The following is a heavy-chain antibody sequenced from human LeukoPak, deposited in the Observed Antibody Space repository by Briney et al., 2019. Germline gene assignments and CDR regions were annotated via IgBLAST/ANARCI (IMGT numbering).Heavy chain of an antibody. V-gene: IGHV4-39*01. D-gene: IGHD1-1*01. Sequence: SETLSLTCTVSGGSISSSSYYWGWIRQPPGRALEWIGSIYYSGNTYYNPSLKSRVTISLDTSKNQFSLKLTSVTAADTAVYYCATLRLVNEGGFDYWGQGALDTVSS. CDR3: ATLRLVNEGGFDY. CDR2: IYYSGNT. J-gene: IGHJ4*02. CDR1: GGSISSSSYY.